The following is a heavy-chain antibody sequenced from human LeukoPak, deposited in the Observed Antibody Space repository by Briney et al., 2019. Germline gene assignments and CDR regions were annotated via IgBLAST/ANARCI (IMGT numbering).Heavy chain of an antibody. V-gene: IGHV4-59*08. CDR1: DGSTTGYY. Sequence: PETLSLTCSVSDGSTTGYYWSWIRQPPGKGLEWIAYVYYTGRTLYNPSLESRVTISVDTSKTQFSLTVTSVTAADTAVYYCARHMSVSYDAFDLWGRGTTVTASS. D-gene: IGHD3-10*01. CDR3: ARHMSVSYDAFDL. CDR2: VYYTGRT. J-gene: IGHJ3*01.